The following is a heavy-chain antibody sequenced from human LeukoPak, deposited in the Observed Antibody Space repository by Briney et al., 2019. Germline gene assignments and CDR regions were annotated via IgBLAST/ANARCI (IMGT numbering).Heavy chain of an antibody. Sequence: GGSLRLSCAASGFTYSSYIMNWVRQAPGKGLEWVSSISTTSTYKHYGDSVKGRFTISRDNAKNTLYLQMNSLGVEDTAVYYCAKDDYGLDYWGQGSLVTVSS. D-gene: IGHD4-17*01. J-gene: IGHJ4*02. CDR1: GFTYSSYI. CDR2: ISTTSTYK. V-gene: IGHV3-21*01. CDR3: AKDDYGLDY.